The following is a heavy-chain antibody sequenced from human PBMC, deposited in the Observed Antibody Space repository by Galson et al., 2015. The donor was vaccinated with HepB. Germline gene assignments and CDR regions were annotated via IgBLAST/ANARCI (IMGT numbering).Heavy chain of an antibody. CDR1: GFTFSDYY. Sequence: SLRLSCAASGFTFSDYYMTWIRQAPGKGLEWISYISSSADLIYYADSVKGRFTISRDDAKKTLYLQMNSLRVEDTAFYYCATSDYGDYVALFDYWGQGTLVTVSS. J-gene: IGHJ4*02. V-gene: IGHV3-11*01. D-gene: IGHD4-17*01. CDR2: ISSSADLI. CDR3: ATSDYGDYVALFDY.